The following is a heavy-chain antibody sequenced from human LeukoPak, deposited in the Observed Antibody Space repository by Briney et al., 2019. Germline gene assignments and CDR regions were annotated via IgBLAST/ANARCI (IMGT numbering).Heavy chain of an antibody. Sequence: GGSLRLSCAASGFTFRTYWMHWVRQAPGKGPMWVSRICPDGTVTNYADSVKARFIISRDNARNTVYLQMNSLRVEDTAVYYCVRDFRSADYWGQGTLVTVSS. CDR3: VRDFRSADY. J-gene: IGHJ4*02. V-gene: IGHV3-74*01. CDR2: ICPDGTVT. CDR1: GFTFRTYW.